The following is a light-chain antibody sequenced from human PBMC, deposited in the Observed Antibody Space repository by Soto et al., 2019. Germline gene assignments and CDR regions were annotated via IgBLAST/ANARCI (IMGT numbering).Light chain of an antibody. CDR1: QSITTY. V-gene: IGKV1-39*01. Sequence: DIQMTQSPSSLSASVGDRVIITCRASQSITTYLNWYQQKPGRAPKLLIYAASSLQSGVPSRLSGSGSGTMFTLTISSLQPDDFATYYCQQSYLTPPWTFGQGTKVEIK. J-gene: IGKJ1*01. CDR3: QQSYLTPPWT. CDR2: AAS.